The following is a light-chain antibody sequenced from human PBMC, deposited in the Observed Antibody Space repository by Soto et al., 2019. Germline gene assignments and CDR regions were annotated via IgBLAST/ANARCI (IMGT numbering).Light chain of an antibody. Sequence: QSALTQPRSVSGSPGRSVTISCTGTSSDVGGYNDVSWYQQHPGKAPKLMINDVSKRPSGVPDRFSGSKSGNTASLTISGLQAEDEADYYCCSYAGSSYVFGTGTKLTVL. J-gene: IGLJ1*01. V-gene: IGLV2-11*01. CDR1: SSDVGGYND. CDR3: CSYAGSSYV. CDR2: DVS.